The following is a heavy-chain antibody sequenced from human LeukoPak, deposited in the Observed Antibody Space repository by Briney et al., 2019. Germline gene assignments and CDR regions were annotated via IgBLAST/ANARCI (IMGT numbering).Heavy chain of an antibody. CDR3: AKRGGMYPAHYFDY. CDR2: ISRGGRTV. V-gene: IGHV3-48*03. CDR1: GFTFSNYE. J-gene: IGHJ4*02. D-gene: IGHD6-13*01. Sequence: PGGSLRLSCAASGFTFSNYEMNWVRQAPGKGLDWVAYISRGGRTVDYADSVKGRFTISRDNSKNTLYLQMNSLRAEDTAVYYCAKRGGMYPAHYFDYWGQGTLVTVSS.